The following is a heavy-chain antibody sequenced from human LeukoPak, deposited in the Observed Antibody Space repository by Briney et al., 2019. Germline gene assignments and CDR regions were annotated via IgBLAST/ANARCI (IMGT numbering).Heavy chain of an antibody. V-gene: IGHV3-53*01. D-gene: IGHD4-23*01. J-gene: IGHJ4*02. CDR1: GFTVSSNY. CDR2: IYTGGST. Sequence: GGSLRLSCAASGFTVSSNYISWVRQAPGKGLEWVSVIYTGGSTYYADSVKGRFTISRDNSKNTLYLQMNSLRVEDTALYYCARGPPLRWGAFDCWGQGTLVTVSS. CDR3: ARGPPLRWGAFDC.